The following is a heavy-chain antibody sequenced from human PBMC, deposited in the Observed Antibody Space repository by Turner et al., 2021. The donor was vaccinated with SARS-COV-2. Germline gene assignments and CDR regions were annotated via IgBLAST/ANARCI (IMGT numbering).Heavy chain of an antibody. CDR3: ASSSGYSGSWYLKH. V-gene: IGHV3-7*03. D-gene: IGHD6-13*01. J-gene: IGHJ4*02. Sequence: EVQLVESGGGLVQPGGSLRLSCAASGFTFSSYWMSWVRQAPGKGLEWVANIKQDGSEKYYVDSVKGRFTISRHNSKNTLYLQMNSLRAEDTAVYYCASSSGYSGSWYLKHWGQGTLVTVSS. CDR1: GFTFSSYW. CDR2: IKQDGSEK.